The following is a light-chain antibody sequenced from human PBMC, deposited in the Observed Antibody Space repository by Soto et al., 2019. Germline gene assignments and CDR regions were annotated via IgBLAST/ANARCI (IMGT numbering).Light chain of an antibody. J-gene: IGLJ2*01. V-gene: IGLV2-23*02. Sequence: QSALTQPASVSGSPGQSITISCTGTSSDVGTYNLVSWYQQYPGKAPQVVISEVTKRPSGVSDRFSGSKSGNMASLTISGLQAEDEADYYCRSYAGTGTWIFGGGTRLTVL. CDR1: SSDVGTYNL. CDR3: RSYAGTGTWI. CDR2: EVT.